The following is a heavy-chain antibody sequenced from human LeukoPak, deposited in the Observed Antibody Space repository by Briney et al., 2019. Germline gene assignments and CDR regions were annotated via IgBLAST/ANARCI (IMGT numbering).Heavy chain of an antibody. CDR3: ARGITGTNRALYYYYYYMDV. CDR2: INPNSGGT. Sequence: VKVSCKASGYTFTGYYMHWVRQAPGQGLEWMGWINPNSGGTNYAQKFQGRVTMTRDTSISTAYMELSRLRSDDTAVYYCARGITGTNRALYYYYYYMDVWGKGTTVTVSS. CDR1: GYTFTGYY. V-gene: IGHV1-2*02. J-gene: IGHJ6*03. D-gene: IGHD1-7*01.